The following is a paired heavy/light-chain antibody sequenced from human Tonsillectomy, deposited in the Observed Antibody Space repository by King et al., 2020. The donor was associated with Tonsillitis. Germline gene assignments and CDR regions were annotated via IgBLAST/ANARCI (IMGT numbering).Heavy chain of an antibody. V-gene: IGHV4-34*01. CDR1: GGSFNDNS. CDR3: ARFRTRSVRQMVSKKTFHYFTGLDV. J-gene: IGHJ6*02. D-gene: IGHD2-8*01. CDR2: FSHSGGT. Sequence: QVQLQQRGAGLLKPSETLSLTCAVYGGSFNDNSWSWIRQPPGKGLEWIGGFSHSGGTNYNPSLESRVTISLDTSGNQFSLRVSSVTAADTAVYYCARFRTRSVRQMVSKKTFHYFTGLDVWGQGTTVTVSS.
Light chain of an antibody. V-gene: IGKV4-1*01. CDR1: QSVFYSSNIKNR. Sequence: DIVLTQSPDSLAVSLGERATINCKSSQSVFYSSNIKNRLAWYQQKPGQPPRLLIYWASTRESGVPDRFSGSGSGTDFTLTISSLQAEDVAIYYCQQYYNTPWTFGQGTKVEIK. CDR3: QQYYNTPWT. CDR2: WAS. J-gene: IGKJ1*01.